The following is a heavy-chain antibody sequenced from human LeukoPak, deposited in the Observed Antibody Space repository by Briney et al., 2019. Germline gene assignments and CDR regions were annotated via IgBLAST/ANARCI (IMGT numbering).Heavy chain of an antibody. CDR2: ISGSGGST. CDR1: GFTFSSYA. Sequence: GGSLRLSCAASGFTFSSYAMSWVRQAPGKGLEWVSAISGSGGSTYYADSVKGRFTISRDNSKNTLYLQMNSLRAEDTAVYYCAKEGVVVVPAAIRGGDYYYYYYMDVWGKGTTVTVSS. J-gene: IGHJ6*03. D-gene: IGHD2-2*02. CDR3: AKEGVVVVPAAIRGGDYYYYYYMDV. V-gene: IGHV3-23*01.